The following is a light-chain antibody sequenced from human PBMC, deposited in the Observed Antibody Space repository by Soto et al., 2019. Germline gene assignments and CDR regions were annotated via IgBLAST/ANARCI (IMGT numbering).Light chain of an antibody. CDR2: SNN. J-gene: IGLJ3*02. CDR3: AAWDARLDGVV. CDR1: SSNIGANT. V-gene: IGLV1-44*01. Sequence: QSVLTQPPPASGTPGQTVTISCSGSSSNIGANTVNWFQHLPGTAPKLLIYSNNQRPSGVPDRVSGSKSGTSVTLAISGLQSEDEADYYCAAWDARLDGVVFGGGTKLTVL.